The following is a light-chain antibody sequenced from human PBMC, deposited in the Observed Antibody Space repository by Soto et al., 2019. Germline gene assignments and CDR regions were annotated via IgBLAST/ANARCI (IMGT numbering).Light chain of an antibody. CDR3: QSYDSSLSGSYV. J-gene: IGLJ1*01. CDR1: SSNIGAGYD. V-gene: IGLV1-40*01. CDR2: GDS. Sequence: SALTQPPSVSGAPGQRVTISCTGSSSNIGAGYDVHWYQQLPGTAPKLLMYGDSNRASGVPDRFSGSKSGTSASLAITGLQAEDEADYYCQSYDSSLSGSYVFGTGTKVTVL.